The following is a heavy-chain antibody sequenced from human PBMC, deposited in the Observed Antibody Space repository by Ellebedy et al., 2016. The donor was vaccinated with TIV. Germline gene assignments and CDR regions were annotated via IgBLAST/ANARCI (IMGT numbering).Heavy chain of an antibody. J-gene: IGHJ3*02. V-gene: IGHV5-51*01. D-gene: IGHD5-18*01. CDR2: IYPGDSDT. Sequence: KVSXXGSGYSFTSYWIGWVRQMPGKGLEWMGIIYPGDSDTRYSPSFQGQVTISADKSISTAYLQWSSLKASDTAMYYCARRPYGYLEGERSDAFDIWGQGTMVTVSS. CDR1: GYSFTSYW. CDR3: ARRPYGYLEGERSDAFDI.